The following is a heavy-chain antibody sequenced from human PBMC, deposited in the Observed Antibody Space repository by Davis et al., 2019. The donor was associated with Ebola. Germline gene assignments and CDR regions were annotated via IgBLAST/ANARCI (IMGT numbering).Heavy chain of an antibody. V-gene: IGHV3-30*04. CDR3: ASRTPAATH. D-gene: IGHD2-2*01. Sequence: GGSLRLSCAASGFTFSSYAMHWVRQAPGKGLEWVAVISYDGSNKYYADSVKGRFTISRDNSKNTLYLQMNSLRAEDTAVYYCASRTPAATHWGQGTLVTVSS. CDR2: ISYDGSNK. J-gene: IGHJ4*02. CDR1: GFTFSSYA.